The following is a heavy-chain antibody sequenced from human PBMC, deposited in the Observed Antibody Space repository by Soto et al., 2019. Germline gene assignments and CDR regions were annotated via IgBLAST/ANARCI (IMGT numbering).Heavy chain of an antibody. CDR1: CGSISSSSYY. Sequence: SDTLSLTCTVSCGSISSSSYYWCWVRQPPGKALEWIGSIYYSASTYYNPSLKSRVTKSVDTSKNQFSLKRSSGTAADTAVYYCARLATDVWGEGTTVTVSS. V-gene: IGHV4-39*01. J-gene: IGHJ6*02. CDR2: IYYSAST. CDR3: ARLATDV.